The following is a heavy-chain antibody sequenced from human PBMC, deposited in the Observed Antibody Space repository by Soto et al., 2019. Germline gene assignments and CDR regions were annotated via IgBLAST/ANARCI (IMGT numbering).Heavy chain of an antibody. Sequence: QVQLVESGGGVVQPGRSLRLSCTASGFTFSSYAMHWVRQAPGKGLEWVAVISYDGSNKYYADSVKGRFTISRDNSKNTLYLQMNSLRAEDTAVYYCASTGDDFWSSHYWGQGTLVTVSS. CDR3: ASTGDDFWSSHY. CDR1: GFTFSSYA. D-gene: IGHD3-3*01. J-gene: IGHJ4*02. CDR2: ISYDGSNK. V-gene: IGHV3-30-3*01.